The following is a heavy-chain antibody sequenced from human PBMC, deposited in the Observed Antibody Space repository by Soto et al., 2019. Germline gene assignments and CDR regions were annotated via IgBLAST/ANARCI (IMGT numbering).Heavy chain of an antibody. V-gene: IGHV1-18*01. D-gene: IGHD1-7*01. CDR1: GYTFTSYG. J-gene: IGHJ5*02. CDR2: ISAYNGNT. Sequence: QVQLVQSGAEVKKPGASVKVSCKASGYTFTSYGISWVGQAPGQGLEWMGWISAYNGNTNYAQKLQGRVTMTTDTSTSTAYMELRSLRSDDTAVYYCARDEGYKWNYGGSWFDPWGQGTLVTVSS. CDR3: ARDEGYKWNYGGSWFDP.